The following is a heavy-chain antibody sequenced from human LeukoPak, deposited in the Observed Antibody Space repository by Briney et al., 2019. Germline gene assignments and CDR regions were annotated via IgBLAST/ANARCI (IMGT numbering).Heavy chain of an antibody. J-gene: IGHJ4*02. D-gene: IGHD3-10*01. Sequence: ASVKVSCKASGYTFTSYDINWVRQATGQGLEWMGWMNPNSGNTGYAQKFQGRVTMTRNTSISTAYMELSSLRSEDTAVYYCAKDVGSGTARYFDYWGQGTLVTVSS. V-gene: IGHV1-8*01. CDR1: GYTFTSYD. CDR2: MNPNSGNT. CDR3: AKDVGSGTARYFDY.